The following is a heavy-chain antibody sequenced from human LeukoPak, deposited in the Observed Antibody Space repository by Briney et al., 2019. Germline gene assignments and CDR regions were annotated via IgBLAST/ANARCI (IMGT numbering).Heavy chain of an antibody. CDR1: GGSISSGGYY. D-gene: IGHD6-6*01. V-gene: IGHV4-31*03. Sequence: SETLSLTCTVSGGSISSGGYYWSWIRQHPGKGLEWIGYIYYSGSTCYNPSLKSRVTISVDTSKNQFSLKLSSVTAADTAVYYCARGIEYSSSSFDYWGQGTLVTVSS. CDR2: IYYSGST. CDR3: ARGIEYSSSSFDY. J-gene: IGHJ4*02.